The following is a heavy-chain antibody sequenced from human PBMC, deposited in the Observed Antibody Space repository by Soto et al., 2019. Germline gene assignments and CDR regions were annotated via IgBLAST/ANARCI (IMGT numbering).Heavy chain of an antibody. J-gene: IGHJ4*02. CDR1: GFTFSGSA. Sequence: EVQLVESGGGLVQPGGSLKLSCAASGFTFSGSAMHWVRQASGKGLEWVGRIRSKANSYATAYAASVKGRFTISRDDSQHTAYLQMNSLKTEDTAVYYCTRHRDYCSGGSCYTPDFDYWGQGTLVTVSS. CDR3: TRHRDYCSGGSCYTPDFDY. D-gene: IGHD2-15*01. V-gene: IGHV3-73*02. CDR2: IRSKANSYAT.